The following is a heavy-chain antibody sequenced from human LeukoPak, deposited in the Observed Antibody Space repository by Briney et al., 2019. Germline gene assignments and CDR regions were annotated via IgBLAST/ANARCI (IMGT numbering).Heavy chain of an antibody. CDR1: GGSISSGAYY. J-gene: IGHJ4*02. CDR2: IYYSGST. Sequence: SETLSLTCNVSGGSISSGAYYWSWIRQHPGKGLEWIGYIYYSGSTYYNPSLKSRISISAETSKNQFSLKLRSVTAADTAVYYCARVGEVTNGYSFDYWGQGTLVTVSS. D-gene: IGHD2-8*01. V-gene: IGHV4-31*03. CDR3: ARVGEVTNGYSFDY.